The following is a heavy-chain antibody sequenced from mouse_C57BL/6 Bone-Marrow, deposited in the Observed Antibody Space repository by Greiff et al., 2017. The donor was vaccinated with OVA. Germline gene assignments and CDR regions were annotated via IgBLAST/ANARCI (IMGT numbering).Heavy chain of an antibody. CDR1: GYTFTSYW. CDR2: IHPNSGST. V-gene: IGHV1-64*01. Sequence: VQLQQPGAELVKPGASVKLSCKASGYTFTSYWMHWVKQRPGQGLEWIGMIHPNSGSTNYNEKFKSKATLTVDKSSSTAYMQLSSLTSEDSAVYYCARRGLYYYGSSYDYWGQGTTLTVSS. J-gene: IGHJ2*01. CDR3: ARRGLYYYGSSYDY. D-gene: IGHD1-1*01.